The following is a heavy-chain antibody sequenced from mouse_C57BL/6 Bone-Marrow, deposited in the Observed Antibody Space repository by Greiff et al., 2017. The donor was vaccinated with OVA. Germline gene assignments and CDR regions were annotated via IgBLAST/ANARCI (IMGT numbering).Heavy chain of an antibody. V-gene: IGHV1-55*01. Sequence: QVQLQQPGAELVKPGASVKMSCKASGYTFTSYWMTWVKQRPGQGLEWIGDIYPGSGSTNYNEKFKSKATLTVDTSSSTAYMQLSSLTSEDSAVYYCARDYDGSSHWYFDVWGTGTTVTVSS. J-gene: IGHJ1*03. CDR1: GYTFTSYW. D-gene: IGHD1-1*01. CDR2: IYPGSGST. CDR3: ARDYDGSSHWYFDV.